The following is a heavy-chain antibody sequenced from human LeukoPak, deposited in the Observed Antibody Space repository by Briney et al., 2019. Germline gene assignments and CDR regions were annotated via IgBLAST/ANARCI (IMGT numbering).Heavy chain of an antibody. J-gene: IGHJ4*02. Sequence: PSETLPLTCTVSGGSISSGDYYWSWIRQPPGKGLEWIGYIYYSGNTYYNPSLKSRVTISVDTPKNQFSLKLSSVTAADTAVYYCARDPNTYGSEPGDYWGQGTLVTVSS. CDR2: IYYSGNT. CDR3: ARDPNTYGSEPGDY. V-gene: IGHV4-30-4*01. CDR1: GGSISSGDYY. D-gene: IGHD3-10*01.